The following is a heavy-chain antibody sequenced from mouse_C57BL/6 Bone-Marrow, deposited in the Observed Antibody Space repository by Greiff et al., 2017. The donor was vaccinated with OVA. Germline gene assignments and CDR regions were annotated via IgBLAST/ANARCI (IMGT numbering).Heavy chain of an antibody. CDR3: TGSYDYDVPFAY. CDR2: IDPEDGDT. CDR1: GFNIKDYY. V-gene: IGHV14-1*01. D-gene: IGHD2-4*01. J-gene: IGHJ3*01. Sequence: VQLQQPGAELVRPGASVKLSCTASGFNIKDYYMHWVKQRPEQGLEWIGRIDPEDGDTEYDPKFQGKATMTADTSSNTAYLQLSSLTSEDTAVYYCTGSYDYDVPFAYWGQGTLVTVSA.